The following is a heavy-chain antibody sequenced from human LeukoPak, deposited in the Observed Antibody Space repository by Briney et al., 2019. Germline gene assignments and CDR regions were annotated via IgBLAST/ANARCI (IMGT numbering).Heavy chain of an antibody. CDR2: IHYSGST. D-gene: IGHD3-16*02. CDR3: ARGSYDYVWGSHRLHPGAFDI. J-gene: IGHJ3*02. V-gene: IGHV4-59*01. Sequence: SETLSLTCTVSGGSFSSYYWSWIRQPPGKGMEWVGYIHYSGSTNYNPSLKSRVSISVDTSKNQCSLKLSSVPAADTAVYYCARGSYDYVWGSHRLHPGAFDIWGQGPMVTVSS. CDR1: GGSFSSYY.